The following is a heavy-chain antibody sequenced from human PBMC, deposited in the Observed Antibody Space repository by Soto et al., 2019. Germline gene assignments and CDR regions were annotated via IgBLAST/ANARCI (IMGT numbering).Heavy chain of an antibody. CDR1: GFTFSSYS. V-gene: IGHV3-21*01. J-gene: IGHJ4*02. Sequence: GGSLRLSCAASGFTFSSYSMNWVRQAPGKGLEWVSSISSSSNYIYYADSVKGRFTISRDNAKNSLYLQMNSLRAEDTAVYYCARRRGIAVADSFDYWGQGTLVTVSS. CDR2: ISSSSNYI. CDR3: ARRRGIAVADSFDY. D-gene: IGHD6-19*01.